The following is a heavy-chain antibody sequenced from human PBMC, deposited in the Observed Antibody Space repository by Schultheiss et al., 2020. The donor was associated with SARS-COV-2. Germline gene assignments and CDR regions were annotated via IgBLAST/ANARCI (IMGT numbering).Heavy chain of an antibody. V-gene: IGHV4-39*02. CDR2: IYYSGST. CDR3: ARDLSYSSGHDRDY. J-gene: IGHJ4*02. D-gene: IGHD6-19*01. Sequence: GSLRLSCTVSGGSISSSSYYWGWIRQPPGKGLEWIGSIYYSGSTYYNPSLKSRVTISVDTSKNQFSLKLSSVTAADTAVYYCARDLSYSSGHDRDYWGQGTLVTVSS. CDR1: GGSISSSSYY.